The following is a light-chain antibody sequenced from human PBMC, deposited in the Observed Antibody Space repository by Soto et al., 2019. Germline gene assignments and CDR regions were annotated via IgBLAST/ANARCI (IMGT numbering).Light chain of an antibody. V-gene: IGKV3-11*01. CDR3: QQRSNLSFT. J-gene: IGKJ3*01. CDR1: QSVSSY. Sequence: EIVLTQSPATLSLSPGERSTLSCRASQSVSSYLAWYQQKPGQAPRLLIYDASNRATGIPARFIGSGSGTDFTLTISSLEPEDFAVYYCQQRSNLSFTFGPGTKVDIK. CDR2: DAS.